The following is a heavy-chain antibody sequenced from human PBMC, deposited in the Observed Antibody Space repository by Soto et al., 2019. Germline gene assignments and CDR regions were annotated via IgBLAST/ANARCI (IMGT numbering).Heavy chain of an antibody. D-gene: IGHD1-7*01. CDR3: ARDNERLQFGGNYCDIRDV. CDR2: IIPLFRTP. V-gene: IGHV1-69*12. CDR1: GGTFSSSA. Sequence: QVQLVQSGADMKEPGSSVKVSCKTSGGTFSSSAISWLRQAPGQGLEWMGGIIPLFRTPDYAKKFQGRVTIAADESTSTEYMELSSLRSEDTAVYYCARDNERLQFGGNYCDIRDVLSQGTTITVSS. J-gene: IGHJ6*02.